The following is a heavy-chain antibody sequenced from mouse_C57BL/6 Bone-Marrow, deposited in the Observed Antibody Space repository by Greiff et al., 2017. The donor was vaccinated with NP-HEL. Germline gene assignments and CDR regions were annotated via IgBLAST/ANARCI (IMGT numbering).Heavy chain of an antibody. V-gene: IGHV1-64*01. Sequence: QVQLKQPGAELVKPGASVKLSCKASGYTFTSYWMHWVKQRPGQGLEWIGMIHPNSGSTNYNEKFKSKATLTVDKSSSTAHMQLSSLTSEDSAVYYCARQGTGAWFAYWGQGTLVTVSA. CDR2: IHPNSGST. D-gene: IGHD3-3*01. J-gene: IGHJ3*01. CDR1: GYTFTSYW. CDR3: ARQGTGAWFAY.